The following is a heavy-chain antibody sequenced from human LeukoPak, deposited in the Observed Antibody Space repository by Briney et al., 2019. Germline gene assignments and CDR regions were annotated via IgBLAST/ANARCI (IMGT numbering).Heavy chain of an antibody. D-gene: IGHD5-12*01. CDR1: GFTYKCRS. CDR3: AKATYNWFDP. V-gene: IGHV3-21*01. J-gene: IGHJ5*02. CDR2: ISSSSSYI. Sequence: PGGSLRLSCSATGFTYKCRSKIWVRQAPGKGLEWVSSISSSSSYIYYADSVKGRFTISRDNAKNSLYLQMNNLRAEDTAVYYCAKATYNWFDPWGQGTLVTVSS.